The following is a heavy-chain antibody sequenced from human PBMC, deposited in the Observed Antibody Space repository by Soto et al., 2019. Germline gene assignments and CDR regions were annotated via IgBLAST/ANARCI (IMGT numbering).Heavy chain of an antibody. V-gene: IGHV4-34*01. D-gene: IGHD6-19*01. Sequence: KPSETLSLTCAVYGESFSGHIWTWIRQTPGKGLQWIGQINHSGSASYNPSLKSRVTISVHTSNSQFSLELSSVTAADTAVYYCARGLITGSHYSGGWYYFDSWGQGTQVTVS. CDR2: INHSGSA. CDR1: GESFSGHI. CDR3: ARGLITGSHYSGGWYYFDS. J-gene: IGHJ4*02.